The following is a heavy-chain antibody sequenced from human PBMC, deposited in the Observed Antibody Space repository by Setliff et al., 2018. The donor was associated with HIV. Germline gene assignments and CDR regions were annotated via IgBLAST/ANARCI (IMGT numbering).Heavy chain of an antibody. D-gene: IGHD3-10*01. V-gene: IGHV1-8*02. Sequence: GASVKVSCKASGYSFTSYAISWVRQAPGQGLEWMAWISPNSGYTLFAQKFRGRVTMTRDTSISTAYMELNNLKFEDTAVYYCARDREYYYYMDVWGKGTTVTSP. CDR3: ARDREYYYYMDV. J-gene: IGHJ6*03. CDR1: GYSFTSYA. CDR2: ISPNSGYT.